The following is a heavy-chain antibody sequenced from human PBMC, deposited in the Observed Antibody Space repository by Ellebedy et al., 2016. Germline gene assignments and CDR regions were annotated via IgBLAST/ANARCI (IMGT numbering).Heavy chain of an antibody. J-gene: IGHJ4*02. CDR3: ARDPPTWSGYPTSGY. V-gene: IGHV3-21*01. CDR1: GFTFSSYS. CDR2: ISSSSSYI. D-gene: IGHD3-3*01. Sequence: GGSLRLSCAASGFTFSSYSMNWVRQAPGKGLEWVSSISSSSSYIYYADSVKGRFTISRDNAKNSLYLQMNSLRAEDTAEYYCARDPPTWSGYPTSGYWGQGTLVTVSS.